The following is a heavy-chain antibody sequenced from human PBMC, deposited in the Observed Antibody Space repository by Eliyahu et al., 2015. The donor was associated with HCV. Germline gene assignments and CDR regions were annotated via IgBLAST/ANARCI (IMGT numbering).Heavy chain of an antibody. CDR3: ARNDGGGYFDY. CDR1: GYXFTXXA. J-gene: IGHJ4*02. V-gene: IGHV1-3*01. D-gene: IGHD1-1*01. Sequence: QVHLVQSGTEVKKPGASVKVSCMTSGYXFTXXAXHWXRXAPGQSLEWLGWIHAGNGNTKYSQNFQDRLTITRDTSASTAYMELTSLSSEDTAVYYCARNDGGGYFDYWGQGTLVTVSS. CDR2: IHAGNGNT.